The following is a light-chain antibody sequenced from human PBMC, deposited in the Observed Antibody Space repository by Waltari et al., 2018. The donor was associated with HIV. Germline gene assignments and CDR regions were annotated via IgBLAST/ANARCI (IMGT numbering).Light chain of an antibody. J-gene: IGLJ2*01. V-gene: IGLV1-44*01. CDR2: SNN. Sequence: QSVLRQPPSASGTPGQRVTISCSGSRSNIGTNNVNWYQQLPGTAPKLLIHSNNQRPSGVPDRFSGSRSGTSASLVISGLQSEDEADYYCSAWDDNVNALFGGGTKLTFL. CDR3: SAWDDNVNAL. CDR1: RSNIGTNN.